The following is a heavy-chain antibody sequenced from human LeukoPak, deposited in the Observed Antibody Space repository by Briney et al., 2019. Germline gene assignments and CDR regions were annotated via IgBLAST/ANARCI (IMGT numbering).Heavy chain of an antibody. CDR3: ARGPDYYDSSGYQGYDY. CDR2: IYTSGAT. Sequence: PSETLSLTCTVSGGSFSTYYWSWIRQPAGKGLEWIGHIYTSGATNYNPSLKSRVTMSIDTSKNQFSLKLSSVTAADTAVYYCARGPDYYDSSGYQGYDYWGQGTLVTVSS. J-gene: IGHJ4*02. V-gene: IGHV4-4*07. CDR1: GGSFSTYY. D-gene: IGHD3-22*01.